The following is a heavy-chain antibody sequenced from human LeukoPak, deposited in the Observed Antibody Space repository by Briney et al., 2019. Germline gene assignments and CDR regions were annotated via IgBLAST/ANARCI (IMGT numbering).Heavy chain of an antibody. CDR3: ARSRSGDRGGELDY. Sequence: KPGGSLRLSCAASGFTFSSYSMYWVRQAPGKGLEWVSFISSSSSYIYYADSVKGRFTISRDNAKNLLYLQMNSLRAEDTAVYYCARSRSGDRGGELDYWGQGTLVTVSS. D-gene: IGHD7-27*01. CDR1: GFTFSSYS. J-gene: IGHJ4*02. V-gene: IGHV3-21*04. CDR2: ISSSSSYI.